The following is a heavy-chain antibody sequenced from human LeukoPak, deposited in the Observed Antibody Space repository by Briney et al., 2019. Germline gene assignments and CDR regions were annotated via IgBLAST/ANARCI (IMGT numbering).Heavy chain of an antibody. CDR2: VYYSGST. CDR1: VGSISGANYY. CDR3: VRDRDY. Sequence: SETLSLTCTVSVGSISGANYYWTWIRQPPGKGLEWIASVYYSGSTYYSPSLKSRITISVDTSKNQFSLKVSSVTAADTAVYYCVRDRDYWGQGTLVTVSS. V-gene: IGHV4-39*07. J-gene: IGHJ4*02.